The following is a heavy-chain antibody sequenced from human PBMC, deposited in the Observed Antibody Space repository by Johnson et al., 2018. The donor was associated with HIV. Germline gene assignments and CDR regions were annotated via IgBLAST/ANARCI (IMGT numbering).Heavy chain of an antibody. J-gene: IGHJ3*02. CDR1: GFTFSSYA. CDR2: ISYDGSNK. V-gene: IGHV3-30-3*02. CDR3: AKSDSGYDAFDI. D-gene: IGHD5-12*01. Sequence: QVQLVESGGGLVQPGGSLGLSCAASGFTFSSYAMHWVRQAPGKGLEWVAVISYDGSNKYYADSVKGRFTISRDNSKNTLYLQMNSLLPEDTAVYYCAKSDSGYDAFDIWGQGTMVTVSS.